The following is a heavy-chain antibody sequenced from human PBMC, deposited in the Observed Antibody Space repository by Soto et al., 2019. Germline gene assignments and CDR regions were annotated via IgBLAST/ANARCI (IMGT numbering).Heavy chain of an antibody. D-gene: IGHD4-17*01. Sequence: GVSLRLSCAASGFTFSSYGMHWVRQAPGKGLEWVAVIWYDGSNKYYADSVKGRFTISRDNSKNTLYLQMNSLRAEDTAVYYCARGGVYGDYGVYYYYGMDVWGQGTTVTVSS. CDR2: IWYDGSNK. CDR3: ARGGVYGDYGVYYYYGMDV. CDR1: GFTFSSYG. V-gene: IGHV3-33*01. J-gene: IGHJ6*02.